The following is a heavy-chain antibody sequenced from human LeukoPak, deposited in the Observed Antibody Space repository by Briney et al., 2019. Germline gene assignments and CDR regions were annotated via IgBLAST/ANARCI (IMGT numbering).Heavy chain of an antibody. CDR1: GFSFSRSW. V-gene: IGHV3-7*01. CDR3: ARDWDSSGPNYFDY. CDR2: IKPDGREQ. D-gene: IGHD6-19*01. Sequence: GGSLRLSCAASGFSFSRSWMSWVRQAPGRGLEWVANIKPDGREQNYVDFVKGRFTISRDNSKNTLYLQMNSLRAEDTAVYYCARDWDSSGPNYFDYWGQGTLVTVS. J-gene: IGHJ4*02.